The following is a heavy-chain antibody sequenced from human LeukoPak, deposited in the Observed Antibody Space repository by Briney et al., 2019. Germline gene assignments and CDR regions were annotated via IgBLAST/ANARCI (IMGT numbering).Heavy chain of an antibody. D-gene: IGHD4-17*01. CDR2: INPSGGST. Sequence: ASVKVSCKASGYTFTNYYVHWVGQAPGQWLEWMGVINPSGGSTDYAQKFQGRVTMTRDTSTSTVYMELSSLRSEDTAVYYCARDSTVTTFRGCVDPWGQGTLVTVSS. CDR3: ARDSTVTTFRGCVDP. CDR1: GYTFTNYY. J-gene: IGHJ5*02. V-gene: IGHV1-46*01.